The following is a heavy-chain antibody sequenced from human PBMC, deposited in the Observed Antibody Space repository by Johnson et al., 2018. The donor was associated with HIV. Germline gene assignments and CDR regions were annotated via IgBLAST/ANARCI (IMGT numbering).Heavy chain of an antibody. CDR2: IYSGGST. CDR3: ARASLARGGKIRAFDI. J-gene: IGHJ3*02. Sequence: VQLVESGGGLVQPGASLRLSCAASGFTVTSNYMIWVRQAPGKGLESFSVIYSGGSTYYADSVKGRFTISSDNSKNTLYLHINSLRSEYTAVFYCARASLARGGKIRAFDIWGQGTMVTVSS. D-gene: IGHD4-23*01. CDR1: GFTVTSNY. V-gene: IGHV3-66*01.